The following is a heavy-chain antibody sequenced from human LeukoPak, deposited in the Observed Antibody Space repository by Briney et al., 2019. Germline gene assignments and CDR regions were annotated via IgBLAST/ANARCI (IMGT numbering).Heavy chain of an antibody. CDR1: GFTFSTYW. CDR2: IKQDGSEK. V-gene: IGHV3-7*01. Sequence: GGSLRLSCAASGFTFSTYWMSWVRQAPGKGLEWVANIKQDGSEKYYVDSVEGRFTISRDNAKNSLYLQMNSLRAEDTAVYYCAELGITMIGGVWGKGTTVTISS. CDR3: AELGITMIGGV. D-gene: IGHD3-10*02. J-gene: IGHJ6*04.